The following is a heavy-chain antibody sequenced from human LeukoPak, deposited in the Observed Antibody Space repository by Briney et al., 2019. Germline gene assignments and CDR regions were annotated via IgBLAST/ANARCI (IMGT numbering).Heavy chain of an antibody. CDR3: ARGWKQLVGGYYYYYMDV. CDR2: IYYSGST. V-gene: IGHV4-59*11. D-gene: IGHD6-6*01. Sequence: SETLSLTCTVSGGSISSHYWSWIRQPPGKELEWIGYIYYSGSTNYNPSLESRVTISVDTSKNQFSLKLSSVTAADTAVYYCARGWKQLVGGYYYYYMDVWGKGTTVTVSS. J-gene: IGHJ6*03. CDR1: GGSISSHY.